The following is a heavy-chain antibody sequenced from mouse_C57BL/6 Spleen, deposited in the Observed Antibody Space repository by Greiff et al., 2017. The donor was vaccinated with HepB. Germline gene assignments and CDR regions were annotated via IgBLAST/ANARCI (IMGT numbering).Heavy chain of an antibody. V-gene: IGHV1-15*01. D-gene: IGHD1-1*01. Sequence: VQLQQSGAELVRPGASVTLSCKASGYTFTDYEMHWVKQTPVHCLEWIGAIDPETGGTAYNQKFKGKAILTADKSSSTAYMELRSLTSEDSAVYYCTRYYYGSSYYAMDYWGQGTSVTVSS. CDR2: IDPETGGT. CDR3: TRYYYGSSYYAMDY. CDR1: GYTFTDYE. J-gene: IGHJ4*01.